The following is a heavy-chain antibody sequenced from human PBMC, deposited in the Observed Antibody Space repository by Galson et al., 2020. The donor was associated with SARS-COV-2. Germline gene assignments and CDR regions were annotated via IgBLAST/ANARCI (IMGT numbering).Heavy chain of an antibody. J-gene: IGHJ5*02. V-gene: IGHV3-11*06. CDR2: ISSSSSYT. CDR3: ARVGGYCSGGSCLEDNWFDP. Sequence: GGSLRLSCAASGFTFSDYYMSWIRQAPGKGLEWVSYISSSSSYTTYADSVKGRFTISRANAKNSLYLQMNSLRAEDTAVYYCARVGGYCSGGSCLEDNWFDPWGQGTLVTVSS. D-gene: IGHD2-15*01. CDR1: GFTFSDYY.